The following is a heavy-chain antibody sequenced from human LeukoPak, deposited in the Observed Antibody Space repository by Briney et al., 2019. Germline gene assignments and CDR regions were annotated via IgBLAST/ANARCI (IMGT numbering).Heavy chain of an antibody. CDR2: IYYSAST. CDR3: ARVPTVTFFDY. J-gene: IGHJ4*02. D-gene: IGHD4-17*01. CDR1: GASISSSYY. V-gene: IGHV4-39*01. Sequence: SETLSLTCSVSGASISSSYYWGWIRQPPGQGLEWIGSIYYSASTYYNPSLKSRVTISVDTSKNQFSLKLSSVTAADTAVYYCARVPTVTFFDYWGQGTLVTVSS.